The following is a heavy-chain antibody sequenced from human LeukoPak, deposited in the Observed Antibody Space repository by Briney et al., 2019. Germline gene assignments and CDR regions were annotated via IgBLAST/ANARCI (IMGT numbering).Heavy chain of an antibody. CDR2: IWYDGSNK. CDR3: AIGGYSYGDGDWFDP. D-gene: IGHD5-18*01. Sequence: GGSLRLSCAASGFTFSSYGMHWVHQAPGKGLEWVAVIWYDGSNKYYADSVKGRFTISRDNSKNTLYLQMNSLRAEDTAVYYCAIGGYSYGDGDWFDPWGQGTLVTVSS. J-gene: IGHJ5*02. CDR1: GFTFSSYG. V-gene: IGHV3-33*01.